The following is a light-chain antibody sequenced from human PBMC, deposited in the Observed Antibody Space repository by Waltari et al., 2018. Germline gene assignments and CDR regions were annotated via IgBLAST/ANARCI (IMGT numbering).Light chain of an antibody. V-gene: IGKV3-20*01. Sequence: EIVLTQSPGTLSLSPGERATLSCRASQSVSSSYLAWYQQKPGQAPRLLIYGASSRTTGITDRFSGRGSGTDFTLTISRLEPEDFAVYYCQQYGNSPLMYTFGQGTKLEIK. J-gene: IGKJ2*01. CDR2: GAS. CDR3: QQYGNSPLMYT. CDR1: QSVSSSY.